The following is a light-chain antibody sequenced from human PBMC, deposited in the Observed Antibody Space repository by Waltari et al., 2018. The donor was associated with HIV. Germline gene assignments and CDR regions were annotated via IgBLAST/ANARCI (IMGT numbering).Light chain of an antibody. CDR2: VGTGGIVG. CDR3: GADHRSGSNIVWV. Sequence: QPVLTPPPSASASLGPSATPTPTPSSRYRPSTVDWYTQRHGKGPRVVMRVGTGGIVGSKGDGIPDRFSVLGSGLNRTLTIKNIQEEDDSDFHCGADHRSGSNIVWVFGGGTKLTVL. J-gene: IGLJ3*02. CDR1: SRYRPST. V-gene: IGLV9-49*03.